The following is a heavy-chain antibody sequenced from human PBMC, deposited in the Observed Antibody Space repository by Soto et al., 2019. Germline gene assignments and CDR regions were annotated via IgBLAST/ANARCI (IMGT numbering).Heavy chain of an antibody. D-gene: IGHD6-19*01. CDR1: GFTFSSYD. CDR3: ARGVGYSSDNFDY. J-gene: IGHJ4*02. V-gene: IGHV3-13*01. Sequence: EVQLVESGGGLVQPGGSLRLSCAASGFTFSSYDMHWVRQATGKGLEWVSTIGTAGDTYYPDSVKGRFTISRENAKNSLYLHMTSLRAGDTAVYYCARGVGYSSDNFDYWGQGTLVTVSS. CDR2: IGTAGDT.